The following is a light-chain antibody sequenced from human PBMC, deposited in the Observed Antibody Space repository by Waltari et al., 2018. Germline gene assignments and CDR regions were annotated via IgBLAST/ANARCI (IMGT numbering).Light chain of an antibody. J-gene: IGKJ4*01. Sequence: DIQMTQSPSSVSSSVGARVTITCRASQDISSWVAWYQQKPGKAPNLLIYAASTLRSGVPSRFSGSGSGTVFTLTISSLQPEDFATYYCQQATSSPFFGGGTRVEIK. CDR1: QDISSW. CDR2: AAS. CDR3: QQATSSPF. V-gene: IGKV1-12*01.